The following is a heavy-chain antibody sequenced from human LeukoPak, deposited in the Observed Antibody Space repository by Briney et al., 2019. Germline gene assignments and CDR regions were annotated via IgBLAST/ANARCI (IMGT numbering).Heavy chain of an antibody. V-gene: IGHV1-69*05. D-gene: IGHD5-24*01. Sequence: LVKVCCKASGATFSSYAISWVRQAPGHGLEWMGGIIPIFGTANYAQKFPGRVTITTDQSTSTAYMELSSLRSEDTAVYYCARAGGRDGPDYFDYWGEGTLVTVSS. CDR2: IIPIFGTA. CDR3: ARAGGRDGPDYFDY. J-gene: IGHJ4*02. CDR1: GATFSSYA.